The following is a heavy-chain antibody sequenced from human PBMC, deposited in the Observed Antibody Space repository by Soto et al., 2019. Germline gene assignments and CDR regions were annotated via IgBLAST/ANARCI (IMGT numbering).Heavy chain of an antibody. CDR2: ISAYNGNT. J-gene: IGHJ5*02. CDR3: ARDRRGQSRGWFDP. Sequence: ASVKVSCKASGYTFTSYGISWVRQAPGQGLEWMGWISAYNGNTNYAQKLQGRVTMTTDTSTSTAYMELRSLRSDDTAVYYCARDRRGQSRGWFDPWGQGTLVTVSS. V-gene: IGHV1-18*01. CDR1: GYTFTSYG. D-gene: IGHD3-10*01.